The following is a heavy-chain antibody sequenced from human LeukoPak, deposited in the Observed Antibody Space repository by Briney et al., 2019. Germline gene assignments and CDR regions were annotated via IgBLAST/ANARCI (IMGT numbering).Heavy chain of an antibody. J-gene: IGHJ3*02. CDR1: GFSFDTYW. V-gene: IGHV3-7*01. Sequence: GGSLRLSCAVSGFSFDTYWMTWVRQAPGKGLEWVANIKQDGSEKYYVDSVKGRFTISRDNAKNSLYLQMNSLRAEDTAVYYCAREDWNDVDAFDIWGQGTMVTVSS. CDR3: AREDWNDVDAFDI. D-gene: IGHD1-1*01. CDR2: IKQDGSEK.